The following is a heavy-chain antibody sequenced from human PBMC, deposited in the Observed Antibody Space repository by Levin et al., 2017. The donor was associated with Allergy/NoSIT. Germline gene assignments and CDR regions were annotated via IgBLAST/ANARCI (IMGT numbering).Heavy chain of an antibody. Sequence: GGSLRLSCSVSGFTFSSFEMNWVRQAPGKGLEWISYINRRGTSTDYADSVKGRFTISRDNAKNSLYLQMNSLRAEDTAVYYCARDSNEYNILSGYYHVPYYGMDVWGQGTTVTVSS. CDR1: GFTFSSFE. J-gene: IGHJ6*02. CDR2: INRRGTST. V-gene: IGHV3-48*03. D-gene: IGHD3-9*01. CDR3: ARDSNEYNILSGYYHVPYYGMDV.